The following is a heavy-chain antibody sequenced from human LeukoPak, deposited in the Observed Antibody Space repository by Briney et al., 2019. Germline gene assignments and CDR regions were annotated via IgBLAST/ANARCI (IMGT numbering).Heavy chain of an antibody. CDR1: GYSFTTHW. Sequence: GESLKISCKGSGYSFTTHWIGWVRQMSGKGLEWMGIIYPGDSDTRYRPSFLGQVTISVDKSVSTAYLQWSSLKASDTAMYYCARSDFYGHSFDYWGQGTLVTVSS. V-gene: IGHV5-51*01. J-gene: IGHJ4*02. CDR3: ARSDFYGHSFDY. CDR2: IYPGDSDT. D-gene: IGHD2/OR15-2a*01.